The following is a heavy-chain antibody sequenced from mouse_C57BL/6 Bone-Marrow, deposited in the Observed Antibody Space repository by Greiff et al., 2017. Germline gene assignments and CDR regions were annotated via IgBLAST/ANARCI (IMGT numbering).Heavy chain of an antibody. D-gene: IGHD1-1*02. CDR3: TTYGRFDY. CDR2: IDPENGDT. CDR1: GFNIKDDY. J-gene: IGHJ2*01. Sequence: VQLQQSGAELVRPGASVKLSCTASGFNIKDDYMHWVKQRPEQGLEWIGRIDPENGDTEYASKFQGKATITADTSSNTAYLQLSSLTSEDTAVYYSTTYGRFDYWGQGTTLTVSP. V-gene: IGHV14-4*01.